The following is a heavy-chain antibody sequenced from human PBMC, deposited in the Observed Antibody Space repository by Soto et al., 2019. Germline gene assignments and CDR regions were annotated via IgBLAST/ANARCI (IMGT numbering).Heavy chain of an antibody. CDR2: IYYSGST. D-gene: IGHD3-9*01. V-gene: IGHV4-59*01. Sequence: PSETLSLTCTVYGGSISSYYWSWIRQPPGKGLEWIGYIYYSGSTNYNPSLKSRVTISVDTSKNQFSLKLSSVTAADTAVYYCAACGTYYDILTGSGAFDIWGQGTMVTVSS. CDR3: AACGTYYDILTGSGAFDI. CDR1: GGSISSYY. J-gene: IGHJ3*02.